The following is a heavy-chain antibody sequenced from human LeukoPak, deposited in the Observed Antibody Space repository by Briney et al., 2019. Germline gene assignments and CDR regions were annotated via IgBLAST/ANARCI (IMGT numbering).Heavy chain of an antibody. CDR1: GFTFSSYW. J-gene: IGHJ2*01. Sequence: GGSLSLSCAASGFTFSSYWMHWARQAPGKGVVWVSRINSDGSSTSYADSVKGRFTISRDNAKNTLYLQMNSLRAEDTAVHYCARGRKDWYVDLWGRGTLVTVSS. CDR2: INSDGSST. V-gene: IGHV3-74*01. D-gene: IGHD1-14*01. CDR3: ARGRKDWYVDL.